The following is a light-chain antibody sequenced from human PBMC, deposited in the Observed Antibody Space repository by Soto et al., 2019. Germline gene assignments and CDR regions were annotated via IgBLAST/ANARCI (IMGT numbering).Light chain of an antibody. J-gene: IGKJ3*01. CDR2: DAS. Sequence: EIVLTQSPATLYLSPGERATLSCRASQSVSSYLAWYQQKPGQAPRLLIYDASNRATGIPARFSGSGSGTDFTLTISSLEPEDFAVYYCQQRSNWRFTFGPGTKVDIK. CDR3: QQRSNWRFT. V-gene: IGKV3-11*01. CDR1: QSVSSY.